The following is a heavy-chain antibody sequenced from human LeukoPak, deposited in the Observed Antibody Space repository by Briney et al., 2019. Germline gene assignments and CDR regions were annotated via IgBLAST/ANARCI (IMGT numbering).Heavy chain of an antibody. CDR1: GGSITSSSYY. CDR3: ARHHDFWSGYYPQVLSDAFDI. V-gene: IGHV4-39*01. D-gene: IGHD3-3*01. CDR2: IYYSGST. Sequence: SETLSLTCTVSGGSITSSSYYWGWIRQPPGKGLEWIGSIYYSGSTNYNPSLKSRVTISVDTSKNQFSLKLSSVTAADTAVYYCARHHDFWSGYYPQVLSDAFDIWGQGTMVTVSS. J-gene: IGHJ3*02.